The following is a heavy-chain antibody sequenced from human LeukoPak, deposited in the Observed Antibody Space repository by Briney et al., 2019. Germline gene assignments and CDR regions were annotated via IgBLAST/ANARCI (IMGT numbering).Heavy chain of an antibody. V-gene: IGHV3-48*04. Sequence: PGGSLRLSCAASGFTLSSYSMNWVRQAPGKRLEWVSYISSGSSTIYYAASVKGRFTISRDNANNSLYLQMDSLRVDDTAVYYCARGRGAGRTAFDIWGQGTMVTVSS. D-gene: IGHD1-14*01. J-gene: IGHJ3*02. CDR2: ISSGSSTI. CDR3: ARGRGAGRTAFDI. CDR1: GFTLSSYS.